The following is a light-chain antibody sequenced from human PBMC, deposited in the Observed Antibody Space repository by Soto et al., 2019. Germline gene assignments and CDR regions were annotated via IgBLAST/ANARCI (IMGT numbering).Light chain of an antibody. CDR2: NDN. V-gene: IGLV1-44*01. J-gene: IGLJ2*01. Sequence: QSVLTQPPSTSGTPGQRVTISCSGSSSNIGSSSVNWYQQLPGAAPKLLIYNDNKRPSGVPDRFSGSKSGTSASLAISGLQSEDEADYYCAAWDDSLKGVVFGGGTQLTVL. CDR1: SSNIGSSS. CDR3: AAWDDSLKGVV.